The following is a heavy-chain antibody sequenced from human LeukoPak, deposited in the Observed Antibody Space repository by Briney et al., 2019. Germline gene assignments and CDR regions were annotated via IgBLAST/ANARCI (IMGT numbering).Heavy chain of an antibody. V-gene: IGHV1-69*06. CDR1: GYTFTSYA. Sequence: SVMVSCKASGYTFTSYAISWVRQAPGQGLEWMGGIIPTFGTANYAQKFQGRVTITADKSTSTAYMELSSLRSEDTAVYYCAEGTKIGNYYYYMDVWGKGTTVTVSS. CDR3: AEGTKIGNYYYYMDV. D-gene: IGHD1-14*01. J-gene: IGHJ6*03. CDR2: IIPTFGTA.